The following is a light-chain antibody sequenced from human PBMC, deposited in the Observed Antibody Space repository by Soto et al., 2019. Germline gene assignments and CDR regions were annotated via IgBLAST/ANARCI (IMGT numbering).Light chain of an antibody. J-gene: IGKJ1*01. Sequence: EIVLTQSPATLSLSPGERATLSCRASQSVNSYLAWYQQKPGQAPRLLIYDASNRATGIPARFSGSGSGTDFTLTISSLEPEDFAVYYCQQYGSSPWTFGQGTKVDI. CDR1: QSVNSY. V-gene: IGKV3-11*01. CDR2: DAS. CDR3: QQYGSSPWT.